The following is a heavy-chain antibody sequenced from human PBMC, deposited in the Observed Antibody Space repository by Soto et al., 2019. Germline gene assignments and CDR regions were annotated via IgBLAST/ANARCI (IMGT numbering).Heavy chain of an antibody. CDR3: ARGGDCSGGSCFYYYYYYMDV. CDR2: IYSGGST. Sequence: GGSLRLSCAASGFTVSSNYMSWVRQAPGKGLEWVSVIYSGGSTYYADSVKGRFTISRDNSKNTLYLQMNSLRAEDTAVYYCARGGDCSGGSCFYYYYYYMDVWGKGTTVTVSS. CDR1: GFTVSSNY. D-gene: IGHD2-15*01. V-gene: IGHV3-66*01. J-gene: IGHJ6*03.